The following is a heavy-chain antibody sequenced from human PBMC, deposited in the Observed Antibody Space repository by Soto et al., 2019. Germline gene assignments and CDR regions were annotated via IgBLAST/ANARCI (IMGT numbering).Heavy chain of an antibody. CDR3: VSQRTSVPTQAYFDY. CDR2: VYYRGRS. D-gene: IGHD2-2*01. Sequence: SETLSLTCTVSGGSVSNSNYYWGWIRQSPGKGLEWIGSVYYRGRSYSKSSVKSRVTISVDTSKNQFSLNLNSVTASDTAVYYCVSQRTSVPTQAYFDYWGPGALVTVSS. J-gene: IGHJ4*02. CDR1: GGSVSNSNYY. V-gene: IGHV4-39*01.